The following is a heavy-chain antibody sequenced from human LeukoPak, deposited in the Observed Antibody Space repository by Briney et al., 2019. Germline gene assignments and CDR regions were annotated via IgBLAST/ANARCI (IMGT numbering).Heavy chain of an antibody. CDR3: ARVRNDDYGGNRYFDY. D-gene: IGHD4-23*01. V-gene: IGHV4-30-4*08. J-gene: IGHJ4*02. CDR2: IYYSGST. CDR1: CGSISSGDYY. Sequence: PSETLSLTCTVSCGSISSGDYYWSWIRQPPGKGLEWIGYIYYSGSTYYNPSLKSRVTISVDTSKNQFSLKLSSVTAADTAVYYCARVRNDDYGGNRYFDYWGQGTLVTVSS.